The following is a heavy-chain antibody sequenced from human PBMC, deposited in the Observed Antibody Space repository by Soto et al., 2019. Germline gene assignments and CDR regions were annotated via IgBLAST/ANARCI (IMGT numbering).Heavy chain of an antibody. J-gene: IGHJ3*02. CDR2: INHSGST. CDR1: GGSISGYY. V-gene: IGHV4-34*01. Sequence: SETLSLTCTVSGGSISGYYWTWIRQPPGTGLEWIGEINHSGSTNYNPSLKSRVTISVDTSKNQFSLKLTSVTAADTAVYYCARGGNGYDAFDIWGQGTMVTVSS. D-gene: IGHD2-8*01. CDR3: ARGGNGYDAFDI.